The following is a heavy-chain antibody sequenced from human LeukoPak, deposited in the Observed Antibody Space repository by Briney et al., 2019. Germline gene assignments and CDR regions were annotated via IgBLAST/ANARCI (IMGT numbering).Heavy chain of an antibody. Sequence: SVKVSCKASGGTFSSYAISWVRQAPGQGLEWMGGIIPIFGTANYAQKFQGRVTITADESTSTAYMELRNLTSDDTAVYYCARGSDYYTPSGAHYYYMDVWGKGTTVTVSS. D-gene: IGHD3-10*01. J-gene: IGHJ6*03. CDR3: ARGSDYYTPSGAHYYYMDV. CDR1: GGTFSSYA. CDR2: IIPIFGTA. V-gene: IGHV1-69*13.